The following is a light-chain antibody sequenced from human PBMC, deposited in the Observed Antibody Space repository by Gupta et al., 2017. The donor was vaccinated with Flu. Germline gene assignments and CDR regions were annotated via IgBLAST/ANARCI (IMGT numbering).Light chain of an antibody. V-gene: IGKV1-39*01. CDR2: AAS. CDR1: QSISSY. J-gene: IGKJ1*01. CDR3: QQRDSTPWT. Sequence: DIQMTQSPSSLSASVGDRVTITCRASQSISSYLHWYQQKPGKAPKLLIYAASSLQSGVPSRFSGSGSGTDFTLTISSLQPEDFATYYCQQRDSTPWTFGQGTKVEIK.